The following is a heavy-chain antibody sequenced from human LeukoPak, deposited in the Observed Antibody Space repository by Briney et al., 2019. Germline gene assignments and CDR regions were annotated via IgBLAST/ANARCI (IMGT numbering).Heavy chain of an antibody. CDR2: ISSDGSVT. D-gene: IGHD2-21*02. CDR3: VRGSLRLPRSTPDY. CDR1: GFSLTNYW. J-gene: IGHJ4*02. Sequence: GGSLRLSCAVSGFSLTNYWMHWVRQDPGKGLVWVSYISSDGSVTKYADSVKGRFTISRDNAVNTLYLRMNSLRVEDTAVYYCVRGSLRLPRSTPDYWGQGTLVTVSS. V-gene: IGHV3-74*03.